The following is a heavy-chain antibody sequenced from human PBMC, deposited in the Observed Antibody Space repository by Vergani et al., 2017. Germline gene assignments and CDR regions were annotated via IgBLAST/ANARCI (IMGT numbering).Heavy chain of an antibody. D-gene: IGHD4-23*01. CDR3: ARDNKQLRPRAFDL. CDR1: GASINNDFYY. CDR2: IYVSGIN. J-gene: IGHJ3*01. Sequence: QVQLQESGPGLVKPSQTLSLTCTVSGASINNDFYYWPWIRQPAGKGLEWIGRIYVSGINDYNTSLQSRVSMSVDTSKNQFSLTLTSVTAADTAVYYCARDNKQLRPRAFDLWGQGKMVTVSS. V-gene: IGHV4-61*02.